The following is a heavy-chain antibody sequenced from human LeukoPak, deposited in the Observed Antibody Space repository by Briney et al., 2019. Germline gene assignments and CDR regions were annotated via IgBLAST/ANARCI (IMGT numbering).Heavy chain of an antibody. V-gene: IGHV3-21*06. Sequence: GGSLRLSCTASGLTFSTSGFNWVRQAPGKGLEWVASIGPTGSDRYHAGSIKGRFTISRDNANNFLYLQMNSLRAEGTAVYYCATETNGRHYDYWGQGTLLTVSS. D-gene: IGHD1-14*01. CDR2: IGPTGSDR. J-gene: IGHJ4*02. CDR3: ATETNGRHYDY. CDR1: GLTFSTSG.